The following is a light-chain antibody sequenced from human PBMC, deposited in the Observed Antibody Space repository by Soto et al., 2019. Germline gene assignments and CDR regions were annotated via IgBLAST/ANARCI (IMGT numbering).Light chain of an antibody. CDR3: QQYCSSPMYT. CDR2: GGS. Sequence: EIVLTQSPGTLSLSPGERATLSCRASQSVRSTYLAWYQQKPGQAPRLLIYGGSSRATGIPDRFSGSGSGTDFTLTISRLEPEDFAVYYCQQYCSSPMYTFGQGTKLEIK. J-gene: IGKJ2*01. CDR1: QSVRSTY. V-gene: IGKV3-20*01.